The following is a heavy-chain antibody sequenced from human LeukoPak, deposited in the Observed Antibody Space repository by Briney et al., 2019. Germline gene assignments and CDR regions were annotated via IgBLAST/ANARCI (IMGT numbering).Heavy chain of an antibody. D-gene: IGHD3-22*01. CDR2: FDPEDGET. V-gene: IGHV1-24*01. CDR3: ATPSGYLADAFDI. Sequence: ASVKVSCKASGYTFTSYGISWVRQAPGQGLEWMGGFDPEDGETIYAQKFQGRVTMTEDTSTDTAYMELSSLRSEDTAVYYCATPSGYLADAFDIWGQGTMVTVSS. J-gene: IGHJ3*02. CDR1: GYTFTSYG.